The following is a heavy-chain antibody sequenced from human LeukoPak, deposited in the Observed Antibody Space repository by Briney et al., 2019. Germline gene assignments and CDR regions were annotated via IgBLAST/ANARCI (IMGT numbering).Heavy chain of an antibody. CDR3: ARVEGVAGTYYYYYGMDV. D-gene: IGHD6-19*01. V-gene: IGHV4-39*01. J-gene: IGHJ6*02. CDR2: IYDSGST. CDR1: GGSIRSSYYY. Sequence: SETLSLTCTVSGGSIRSSYYYWGWIRQPPGKGLEWIGSIYDSGSTYYNPSLKSRVTISVDTSKNQFSLKLNSVTAADTAVYYCARVEGVAGTYYYYYGMDVWGQGTTVTVSS.